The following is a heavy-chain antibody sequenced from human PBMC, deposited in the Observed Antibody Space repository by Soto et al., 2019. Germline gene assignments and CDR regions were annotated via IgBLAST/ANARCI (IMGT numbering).Heavy chain of an antibody. J-gene: IGHJ3*02. CDR1: GFSLSTSGVG. Sequence: QITLKESGPALVKPTQTLTLTCTFSGFSLSTSGVGVGWIRQPPGKALEWLALIYWNDDKRYSPSLKSRLTITKDTPKNQVVLTMTNMDPVDTATYYCAHRPPHLWSADDAFDIWGQGTMVTVSS. V-gene: IGHV2-5*01. CDR2: IYWNDDK. CDR3: AHRPPHLWSADDAFDI. D-gene: IGHD5-18*01.